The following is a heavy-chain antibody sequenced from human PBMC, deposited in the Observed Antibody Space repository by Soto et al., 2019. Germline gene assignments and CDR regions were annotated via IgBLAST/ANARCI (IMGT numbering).Heavy chain of an antibody. CDR1: GGSISSSSYY. J-gene: IGHJ4*02. CDR3: ARGGRVMGNRYFDY. D-gene: IGHD2-15*01. Sequence: SETLSLTCTVSGGSISSSSYYWGWIRQPPGKGLEWIGSIYYSGSTYYNPSLKSRVTISVDTSKNQFSLKLSSVTAADTAVYYCARGGRVMGNRYFDYWGQGTLVTVSS. V-gene: IGHV4-39*01. CDR2: IYYSGST.